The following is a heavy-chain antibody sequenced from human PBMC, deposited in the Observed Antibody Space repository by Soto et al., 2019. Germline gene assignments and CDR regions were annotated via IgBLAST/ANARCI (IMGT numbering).Heavy chain of an antibody. CDR2: FYYTGST. V-gene: IGHV4-61*03. CDR1: GGSLSSEHYY. J-gene: IGHJ4*02. Sequence: QVQLQESGPGLVKSSETLSLTCTVSGGSLSSEHYYWNWIRQPPGMGLEWIGYFYYTGSTNYNPSLDSRLTMSVDMSKNHFLLKLSSVTAADTAVSYCAGGTDGEKVAYWGQGPLVTVSS. CDR3: AGGTDGEKVAY. D-gene: IGHD2-21*01.